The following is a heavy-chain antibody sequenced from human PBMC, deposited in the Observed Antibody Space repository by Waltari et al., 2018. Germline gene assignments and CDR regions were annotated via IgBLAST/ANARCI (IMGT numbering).Heavy chain of an antibody. D-gene: IGHD1-26*01. CDR1: GFTVSSNY. CDR2: IYGGGST. Sequence: EVQLVESGGGLIQPGGSLRLSCAASGFTVSSNYMSWVRQAPGKGLGWVSVIYGGGSTYYADSVKGRFTISRDNSKNTLYLQMNSRRAEDTAVYYCARVWELLSWFDPWGQGTLVTVSS. CDR3: ARVWELLSWFDP. V-gene: IGHV3-53*01. J-gene: IGHJ5*02.